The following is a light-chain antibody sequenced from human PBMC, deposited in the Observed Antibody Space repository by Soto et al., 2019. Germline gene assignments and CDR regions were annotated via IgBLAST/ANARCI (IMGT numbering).Light chain of an antibody. CDR3: DQYDSSST. V-gene: IGKV1-5*03. CDR2: KAS. Sequence: DIQMTQSPSTLSASIGDTVTITCRASQSVGRWLAWYQQRTGKPPSVLIYKASTLKYGVPSRFSGSGSGTESTLTISSLQPDDFGTYYCDQYDSSSTFGQGTKVEMK. J-gene: IGKJ1*01. CDR1: QSVGRW.